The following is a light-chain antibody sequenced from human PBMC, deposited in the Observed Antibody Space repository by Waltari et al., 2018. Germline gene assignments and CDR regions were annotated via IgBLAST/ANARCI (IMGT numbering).Light chain of an antibody. CDR2: QAS. CDR3: QHYESLPVT. J-gene: IGKJ1*01. Sequence: EIVLTQSPGTLSLSPGERATLSCRASQSISNYLAWYQQKPGQAPRLRIYQASSRAAGIPDRFSGSGSGTDFSLTISRLEPEDFAVYYCQHYESLPVTFGQGTKVEIK. CDR1: QSISNY. V-gene: IGKV3-20*01.